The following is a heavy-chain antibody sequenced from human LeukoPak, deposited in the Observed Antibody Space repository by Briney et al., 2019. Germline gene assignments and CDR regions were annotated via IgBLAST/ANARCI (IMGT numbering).Heavy chain of an antibody. V-gene: IGHV1-18*01. CDR2: ISAYNGNT. CDR3: ARGMFCSGDCYGDDY. Sequence: AAVKVSCKASGYTFTRYGISWVRQAPGQGVERRGWISAYNGNTNYAQKLQGRVTITTDTSTRTAYMEMRRLRSDDTAVYYCARGMFCSGDCYGDDYWGQGTLVTVSS. CDR1: GYTFTRYG. D-gene: IGHD2-21*01. J-gene: IGHJ4*02.